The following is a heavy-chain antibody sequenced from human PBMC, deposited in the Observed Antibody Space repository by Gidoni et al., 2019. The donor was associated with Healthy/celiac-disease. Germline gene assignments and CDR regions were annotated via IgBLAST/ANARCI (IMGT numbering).Heavy chain of an antibody. Sequence: QVQLVQSGAEVKKPGASVKVSCKASGYTFNGYYMHWVRQAPGQGLEWMGWINPNSGGTNYAQKFQGRVTMTRDTSISTAYMELSRLRSDDTAVYYCARGVVGATKRGPFNWYFDLWGRGTLVTVSS. CDR2: INPNSGGT. V-gene: IGHV1-2*02. CDR3: ARGVVGATKRGPFNWYFDL. CDR1: GYTFNGYY. D-gene: IGHD1-26*01. J-gene: IGHJ2*01.